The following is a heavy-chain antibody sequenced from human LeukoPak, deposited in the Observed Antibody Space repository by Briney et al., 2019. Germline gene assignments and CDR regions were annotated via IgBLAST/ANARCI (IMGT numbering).Heavy chain of an antibody. CDR2: ISAYNGNT. Sequence: SGESLKISCKASGYTFTSYGISWVRQAPGQGLEWMGWISAYNGNTNYAQKLQGRVTMTTDTSTSTAYMELRSLRSDDTAVYYCARDKGRGWYGVIDYWGQGTLVTVSS. CDR1: GYTFTSYG. J-gene: IGHJ4*02. CDR3: ARDKGRGWYGVIDY. V-gene: IGHV1-18*01. D-gene: IGHD6-19*01.